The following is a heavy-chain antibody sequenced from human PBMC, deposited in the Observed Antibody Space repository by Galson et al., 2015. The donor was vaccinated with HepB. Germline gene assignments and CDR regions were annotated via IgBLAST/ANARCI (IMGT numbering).Heavy chain of an antibody. J-gene: IGHJ4*02. D-gene: IGHD6-19*01. Sequence: SLRLSCAASGFTFDDYAMHWVRQDPGKGLEWVSGISWSSDSIEYADSVKGRFTISRDNAKTSLYLQMNSLRAEDTALYYCAKADSSGWYGNLDYWGQGTLVTVSS. CDR3: AKADSSGWYGNLDY. V-gene: IGHV3-9*01. CDR2: ISWSSDSI. CDR1: GFTFDDYA.